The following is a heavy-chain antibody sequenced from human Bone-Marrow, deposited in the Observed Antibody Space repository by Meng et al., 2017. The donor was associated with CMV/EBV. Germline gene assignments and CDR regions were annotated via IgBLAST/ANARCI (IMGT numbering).Heavy chain of an antibody. CDR2: VNPTGIRT. V-gene: IGHV1-46*01. J-gene: IGHJ6*01. CDR1: GYTFTNNY. Sequence: ASVKVSCKASGYTFTNNYVHWVRQAPGQGLEWMGIVNPTGIRTTYSQKFQGRVTMTSDTSTSTVYMELSRLRSDDKAVYYCARGYSNYDLSSWVLYGMDVWGQGTKVTVSS. D-gene: IGHD4-11*01. CDR3: ARGYSNYDLSSWVLYGMDV.